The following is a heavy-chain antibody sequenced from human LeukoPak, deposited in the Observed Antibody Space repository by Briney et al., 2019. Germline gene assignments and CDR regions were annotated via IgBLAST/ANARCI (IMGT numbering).Heavy chain of an antibody. Sequence: ASVKVSCKASGGTFSSYAISRVRQAPGQGLEWMGGIIPIFGTANYAQKFQGRVTITADESTSTAYMELSSLRSEDTAVYYCASSSYDSSGYYSSSYFDYWGQGTLVTVSS. D-gene: IGHD3-22*01. CDR1: GGTFSSYA. V-gene: IGHV1-69*13. CDR3: ASSSYDSSGYYSSSYFDY. J-gene: IGHJ4*02. CDR2: IIPIFGTA.